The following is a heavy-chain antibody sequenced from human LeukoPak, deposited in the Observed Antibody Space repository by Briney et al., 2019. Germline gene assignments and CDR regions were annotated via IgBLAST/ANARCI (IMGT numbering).Heavy chain of an antibody. CDR1: GGTFSSYA. CDR3: ARERDYYDSSGFSDY. V-gene: IGHV1-69*01. CDR2: IIPIFGTA. Sequence: SVKVSCKASGGTFSSYAISWVRQAPGQGLEWMGGIIPIFGTADYAQKFQGRVTITADESTSTAYMELSSLRSEDTAVYYCARERDYYDSSGFSDYWGQGTLVTVSS. D-gene: IGHD3-22*01. J-gene: IGHJ4*02.